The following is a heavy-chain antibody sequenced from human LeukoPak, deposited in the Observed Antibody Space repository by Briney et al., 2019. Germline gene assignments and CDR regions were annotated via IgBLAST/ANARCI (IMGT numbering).Heavy chain of an antibody. CDR1: GFTFSSFG. Sequence: GRSLRLSCTASGFTFSSFGMHWVRQAPGKGLEWVAVIWYDGGNKYYAESVKGRFTISRDDSKNTLFLQMNSLRAEDTAVYYCARTEIVGATIDYWGQGTLVTVSS. V-gene: IGHV3-33*08. CDR3: ARTEIVGATIDY. CDR2: IWYDGGNK. J-gene: IGHJ4*02. D-gene: IGHD1-26*01.